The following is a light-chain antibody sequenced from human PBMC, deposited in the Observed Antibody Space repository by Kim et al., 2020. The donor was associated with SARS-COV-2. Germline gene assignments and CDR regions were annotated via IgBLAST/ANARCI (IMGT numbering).Light chain of an antibody. Sequence: EIVLTQSPGTLSLSPGERATLSCRASQSVSSSYLAWYQQKPGQAPRLLIYGASSRATGIPDRFSGSGYGTDFTLTISRLEPEDFAVYYCQQYGSPPFTFGGGTKVDIK. CDR1: QSVSSSY. CDR3: QQYGSPPFT. J-gene: IGKJ4*01. V-gene: IGKV3-20*01. CDR2: GAS.